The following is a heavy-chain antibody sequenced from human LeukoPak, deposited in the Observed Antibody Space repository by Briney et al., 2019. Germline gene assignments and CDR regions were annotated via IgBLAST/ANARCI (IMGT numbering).Heavy chain of an antibody. CDR2: ISGSGGSA. Sequence: GGSLRLSCAASGFTFSNFAMSWVRQAPGKGLEWVSTISGSGGSAFYADSVKGRFPISRDNSNNTLFLQMNSLRAEDTAIYFCAKAGSSGWSSSGGDYWGQGSLVTVSS. D-gene: IGHD6-19*01. V-gene: IGHV3-23*01. CDR3: AKAGSSGWSSSGGDY. CDR1: GFTFSNFA. J-gene: IGHJ4*02.